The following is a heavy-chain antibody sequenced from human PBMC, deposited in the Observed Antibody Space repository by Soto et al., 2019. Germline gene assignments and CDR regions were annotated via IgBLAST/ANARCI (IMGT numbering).Heavy chain of an antibody. CDR1: GFTFSSYS. Sequence: GGSLRLSCAASGFTFSSYSMNWVRQAPGKGLEWVSSISSSSSYIYYADSVKGRFTISRDNAKNSLYLQMNSLRAEDTAVYYCARPIDYYDSSGAIRPFDYWGQGTLVTVSS. D-gene: IGHD3-22*01. J-gene: IGHJ4*02. CDR3: ARPIDYYDSSGAIRPFDY. CDR2: ISSSSSYI. V-gene: IGHV3-21*01.